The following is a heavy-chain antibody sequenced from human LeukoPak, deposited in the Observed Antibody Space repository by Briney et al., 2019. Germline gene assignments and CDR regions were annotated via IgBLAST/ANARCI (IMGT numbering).Heavy chain of an antibody. D-gene: IGHD6-19*01. V-gene: IGHV4-34*01. CDR3: AYYDNSSGWLGAFDY. CDR1: GGSFSGYY. J-gene: IGHJ4*02. Sequence: PSETLSLTCAVYGGSFSGYYWSWIRQPPGKGLEWIGEINHSGSTNYNPSLKSRVTISVDTSKNQFSLKLSSVTAADTAVYYCAYYDNSSGWLGAFDYWGQGTLVTVSS. CDR2: INHSGST.